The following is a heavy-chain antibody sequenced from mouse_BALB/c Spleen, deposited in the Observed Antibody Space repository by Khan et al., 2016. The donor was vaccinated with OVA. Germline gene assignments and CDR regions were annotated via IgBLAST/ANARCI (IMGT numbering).Heavy chain of an antibody. V-gene: IGHV5-9-3*01. CDR1: GFTFSSYA. J-gene: IGHJ4*01. CDR2: ISSGGSDT. Sequence: EVKLVESGEGLVKPGGSLKLSCAASGFTFSSYAMSWVRQTPEKRLEWVATISSGGSDTYYPDSVKGRFTISRDNANNTLYLQMSSLRAEDTAMYYCARLYARDYWGQGTSVTVSS. CDR3: ARLYARDY.